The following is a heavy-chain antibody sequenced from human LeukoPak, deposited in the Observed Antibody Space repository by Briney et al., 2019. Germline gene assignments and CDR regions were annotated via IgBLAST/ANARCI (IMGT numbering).Heavy chain of an antibody. CDR1: GGSISSSSYY. Sequence: SETLSLTCIVSGGSISSSSYYWGWIRQPPGKGLEWIGSIYYSGSTYYNPSLKSRVTISVDTSKNQFSLRLSSVTAADTAVYYCASLGGIAARPENGVGYYYYMDVWGKGTTVTVSS. J-gene: IGHJ6*03. CDR3: ASLGGIAARPENGVGYYYYMDV. V-gene: IGHV4-39*01. CDR2: IYYSGST. D-gene: IGHD6-6*01.